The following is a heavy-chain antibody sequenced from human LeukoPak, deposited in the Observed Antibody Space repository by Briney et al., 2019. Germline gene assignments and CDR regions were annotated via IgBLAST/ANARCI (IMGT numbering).Heavy chain of an antibody. CDR2: INHSGST. D-gene: IGHD2-15*01. Sequence: SETLSVTCAVYGGSFSGYYWGWIRQPPGKGLEWIGEINHSGSTNYNPSLKSRVTISVDTSKNQFSLKLSSVTAADTAVYYCARRPALTVVVVAAAFDYWGQGTLVTVSS. CDR3: ARRPALTVVVVAAAFDY. J-gene: IGHJ4*02. V-gene: IGHV4-34*01. CDR1: GGSFSGYY.